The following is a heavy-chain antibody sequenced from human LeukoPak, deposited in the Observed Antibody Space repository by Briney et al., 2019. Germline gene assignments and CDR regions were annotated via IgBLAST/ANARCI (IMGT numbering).Heavy chain of an antibody. J-gene: IGHJ4*02. CDR2: INPNNGNT. V-gene: IGHV1-18*04. D-gene: IGHD2-15*01. Sequence: ASVKVSCKASGYTFTGYYMHWVRQAPGQGLEWMGWINPNNGNTNYAQKLQGRVTMTTDTSTSTAYMELRSLRSDDTAVYYCARDLPAWCSGGSCYSYGDPNFDYWGQGTLVTVSS. CDR3: ARDLPAWCSGGSCYSYGDPNFDY. CDR1: GYTFTGYY.